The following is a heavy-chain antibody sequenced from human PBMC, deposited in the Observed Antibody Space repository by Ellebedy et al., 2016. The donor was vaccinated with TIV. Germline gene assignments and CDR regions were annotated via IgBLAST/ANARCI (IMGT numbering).Heavy chain of an antibody. CDR1: GGSISSYY. CDR2: IYYSGST. D-gene: IGHD3-10*01. CDR3: ARDATSYYYGSGSGLDY. V-gene: IGHV4-39*07. Sequence: SETLSLTCTVSGGSISSYYWGWIRQPPGKGLEWIGSIYYSGSTYYNPSLKSRVTISVDTSKNQFSLKLSSVTAADTAVYYCARDATSYYYGSGSGLDYWGQGTLVTVSS. J-gene: IGHJ4*02.